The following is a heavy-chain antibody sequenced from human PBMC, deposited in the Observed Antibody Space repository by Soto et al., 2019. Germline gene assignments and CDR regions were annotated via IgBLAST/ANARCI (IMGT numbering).Heavy chain of an antibody. D-gene: IGHD3-16*01. Sequence: SETLSLTCTVSAGSISSYYWNWTRQPPGKGLEWIGDIYHSGNTNYNPSLKSRVTISVDTSKNQFSLRPSSVTAADTAADYCARGPGGTFDYWGRGTMVTVAS. CDR2: IYHSGNT. V-gene: IGHV4-59*01. CDR3: ARGPGGTFDY. J-gene: IGHJ4*02. CDR1: AGSISSYY.